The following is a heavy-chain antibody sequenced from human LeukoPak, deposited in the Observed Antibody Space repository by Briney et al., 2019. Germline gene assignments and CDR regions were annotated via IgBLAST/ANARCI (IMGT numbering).Heavy chain of an antibody. CDR2: IYYSGST. V-gene: IGHV4-59*12. CDR1: GGSISGYY. D-gene: IGHD5-18*01. J-gene: IGHJ5*02. CDR3: ARSNTAMVNWWFDP. Sequence: PSETLSLTCAVSGGSISGYYWTWIRQPPGKGLERIGYIYYSGSTNYNPSLRSRVTISVDTSKSQFSLKLTSLTAADTAVYYCARSNTAMVNWWFDPWGQGTLVTVSS.